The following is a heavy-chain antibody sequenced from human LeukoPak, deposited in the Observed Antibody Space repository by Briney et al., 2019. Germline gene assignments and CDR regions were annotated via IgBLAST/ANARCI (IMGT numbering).Heavy chain of an antibody. CDR1: GFTFSSYA. D-gene: IGHD3-22*01. V-gene: IGHV3-23*01. CDR3: ANPTYYYDSSDGIDY. J-gene: IGHJ4*02. CDR2: ISGSGGST. Sequence: GGSLRLSCAASGFTFSSYAMSWVRQAPGKGLEWVSAISGSGGSTYYADSVKGRFTISRDNSKNTLYLQMNSLRAEDTAVYYCANPTYYYDSSDGIDYWGQGTLVTVSS.